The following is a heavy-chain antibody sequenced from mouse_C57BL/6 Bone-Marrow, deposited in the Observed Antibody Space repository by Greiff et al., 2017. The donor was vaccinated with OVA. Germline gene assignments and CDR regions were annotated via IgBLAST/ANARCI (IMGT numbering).Heavy chain of an antibody. Sequence: EVQLQESGGDLVKPGGSLKLSCAASGFTFSSYGMSWVRQTPDKRLEWVATISSGGSYTYYPDSVKGRFTISRDNAKNTLYLQMSSLKSEDTAMYYCARPAYGSSWVAYWGQGTLVTVSA. V-gene: IGHV5-6*01. J-gene: IGHJ3*01. CDR2: ISSGGSYT. CDR3: ARPAYGSSWVAY. CDR1: GFTFSSYG. D-gene: IGHD1-1*01.